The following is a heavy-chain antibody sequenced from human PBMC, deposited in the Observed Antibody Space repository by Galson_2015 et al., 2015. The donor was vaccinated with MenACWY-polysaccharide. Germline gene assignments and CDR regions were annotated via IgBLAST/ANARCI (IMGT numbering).Heavy chain of an antibody. CDR2: IFYSGST. Sequence: ETLSLTCRVSGGSLTAYYWAWIRQPPGQGLERIGCIFYSGSTKYSPALNSRVNISVETSNNQVSLKLSSVTAADTDVYFCARSLGGYSSGGQIDSWGQGSLVTVSS. V-gene: IGHV4-59*01. CDR3: ARSLGGYSSGGQIDS. CDR1: GGSLTAYY. D-gene: IGHD5-18*01. J-gene: IGHJ4*02.